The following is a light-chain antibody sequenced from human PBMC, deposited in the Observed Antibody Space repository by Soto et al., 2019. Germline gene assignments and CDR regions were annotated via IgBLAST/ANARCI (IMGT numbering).Light chain of an antibody. Sequence: QSVLTQPPSVSGAPGQRVTIFCTGSSSNIGANSDVHWYQQLPGTAPKLLLSGNSNRPSGVPGRFSGSKSGISASLAITGLQAEDEADYYCQSYDSSLRGYVFGTGTKVTVL. CDR2: GNS. CDR3: QSYDSSLRGYV. J-gene: IGLJ1*01. V-gene: IGLV1-40*01. CDR1: SSNIGANSD.